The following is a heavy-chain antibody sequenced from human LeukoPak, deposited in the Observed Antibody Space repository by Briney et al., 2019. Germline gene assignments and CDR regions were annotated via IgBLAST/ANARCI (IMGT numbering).Heavy chain of an antibody. D-gene: IGHD3-10*01. CDR2: IYHSGST. V-gene: IGHV4-4*02. CDR1: GGSISSSNW. Sequence: PSGTLSLTCAVSGGSISSSNWWSWVRQPPGKGLEWIGEIYHSGSTNYNPSLKSRVTISVDKSKNQFSLKLSSVTAADTAVYYCARDVSGSWAVRWFDPWGQGTLVTVSS. CDR3: ARDVSGSWAVRWFDP. J-gene: IGHJ5*02.